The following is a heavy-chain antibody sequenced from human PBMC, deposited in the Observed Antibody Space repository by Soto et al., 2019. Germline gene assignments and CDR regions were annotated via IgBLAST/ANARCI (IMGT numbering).Heavy chain of an antibody. Sequence: GESLKISCRGSGYDFNTNWFGWVRQLPGRGLEWVGIMYPGDSDTRLHPSLQGHVTLSADVTVSTAFLQWRTLKTSDSGMYFCARLPRDCHKTSCYYADYWGQGTSVTVSS. V-gene: IGHV5-51*01. J-gene: IGHJ4*02. CDR3: ARLPRDCHKTSCYYADY. CDR2: MYPGDSDT. D-gene: IGHD3-22*01. CDR1: GYDFNTNW.